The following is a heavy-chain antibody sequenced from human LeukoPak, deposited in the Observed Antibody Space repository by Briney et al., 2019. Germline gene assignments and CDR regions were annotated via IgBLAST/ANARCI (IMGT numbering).Heavy chain of an antibody. CDR2: MNPDSGNT. D-gene: IGHD6-19*01. J-gene: IGHJ4*02. CDR1: GFTFTSYD. Sequence: ASVKVSCKASGFTFTSYDIYWVRQATGQGLEWRGWMNPDSGNTAYAQKFQGRVSMTRDTSISTAYMELNRLTSDDTAVYYCGRGQWQELHDYWGQGTLVTVSS. CDR3: GRGQWQELHDY. V-gene: IGHV1-8*01.